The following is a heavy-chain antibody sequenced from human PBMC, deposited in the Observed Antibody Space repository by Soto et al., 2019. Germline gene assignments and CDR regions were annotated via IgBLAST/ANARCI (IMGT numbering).Heavy chain of an antibody. V-gene: IGHV4-34*01. J-gene: IGHJ3*02. CDR2: MSHRGGT. D-gene: IGHD1-1*01. CDR3: ARVERGTATTVVDAFDI. CDR1: GGFVSSGNYY. Sequence: QVQLQQWGAGLLKPSETLSLTCAVYGGFVSSGNYYWSWIRQPPGKGLEWIGEMSHRGGTHFNPSLKCRVTISVDTSKNQFSLKMSSVTAADTALYYCARVERGTATTVVDAFDIWGPGTMVTVSS.